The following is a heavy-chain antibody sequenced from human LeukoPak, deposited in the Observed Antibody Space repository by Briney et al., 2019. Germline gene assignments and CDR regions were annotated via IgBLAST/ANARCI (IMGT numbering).Heavy chain of an antibody. CDR2: ISSSSSYI. Sequence: PGGSLRLSCEASGFTFSTYSMNWVRQAPGKGLEWVSSISSSSSYIYYADSVKGRFTISRDNAKNSLYLQMNSLRAEDTAVYYCARDGAGPDYDFWSQTLFDYWGQGTLVTVSS. CDR3: ARDGAGPDYDFWSQTLFDY. D-gene: IGHD3-3*01. V-gene: IGHV3-21*01. J-gene: IGHJ4*02. CDR1: GFTFSTYS.